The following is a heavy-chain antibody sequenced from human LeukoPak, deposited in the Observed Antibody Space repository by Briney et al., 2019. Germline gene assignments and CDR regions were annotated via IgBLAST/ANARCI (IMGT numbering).Heavy chain of an antibody. CDR1: GGSISTYY. J-gene: IGHJ6*02. V-gene: IGHV4-59*01. D-gene: IGHD4-17*01. CDR3: AREDPQTTVPEGLDV. CDR2: TYCSGTT. Sequence: SETLSLTCSVSGGSISTYYWSWIRQSPGKGLEWIGYTYCSGTTNYNPSLKSRVTISVETSKNQFSLKLSSVTDADTAVYYCAREDPQTTVPEGLDVWGQGTTVTVSS.